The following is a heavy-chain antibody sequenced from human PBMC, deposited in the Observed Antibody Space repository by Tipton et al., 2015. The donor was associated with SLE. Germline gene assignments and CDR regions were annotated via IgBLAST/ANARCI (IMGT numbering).Heavy chain of an antibody. V-gene: IGHV3-9*03. Sequence: SLRLSCAASGFTFDDYAMHWVRQLPGRGLEWVSGISWNSGHTVYADSVKGRFTISRDNAKNSLYLQMNSLRAEDMALYYCAKDPGAGVEYYFRYWGQGTLVTVSS. CDR2: ISWNSGHT. CDR1: GFTFDDYA. D-gene: IGHD3-3*01. CDR3: AKDPGAGVEYYFRY. J-gene: IGHJ4*02.